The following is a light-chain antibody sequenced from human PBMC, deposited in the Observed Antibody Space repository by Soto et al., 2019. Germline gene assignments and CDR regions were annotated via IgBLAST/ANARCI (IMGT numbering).Light chain of an antibody. CDR1: QTISSW. Sequence: DIQMTPSPSTLSASVGDRITITCRASQTISSWLAWYQQKPGKAPKLLIYKASTLKSGVPSRFSGSGSGTEFTLTISSLQPDDSATYYCQHYNSYSEAFGQGAKVDIK. CDR3: QHYNSYSEA. CDR2: KAS. V-gene: IGKV1-5*03. J-gene: IGKJ1*01.